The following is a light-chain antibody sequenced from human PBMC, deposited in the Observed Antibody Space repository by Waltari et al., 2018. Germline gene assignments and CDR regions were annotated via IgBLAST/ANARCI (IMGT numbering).Light chain of an antibody. J-gene: IGLJ3*02. CDR3: AAWDDSLSAWV. Sequence: QSVLTQPPSASGTPGQRVTISSSGSNSNIGSNYVYWYQQLPGTAPKLLIYRSNQRRSGVPDRCAASKSGTSASLAISGLRSEDEADYYCAAWDDSLSAWVFGGGTKLTVL. CDR2: RSN. V-gene: IGLV1-47*01. CDR1: NSNIGSNY.